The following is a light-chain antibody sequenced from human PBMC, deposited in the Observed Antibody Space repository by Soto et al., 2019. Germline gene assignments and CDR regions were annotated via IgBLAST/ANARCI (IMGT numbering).Light chain of an antibody. CDR2: GAS. J-gene: IGKJ5*01. V-gene: IGKV1-9*01. CDR3: QQYENLPT. Sequence: DIQLTQSPSFLSASVGDRVTITCRASQDISSYLAWYQQKPGKAPKLLIFGASTLQSGVPSRFSGSGSGTEFTLTISSLQPEDFANYYCQQYENLPTFGQGTRLEIK. CDR1: QDISSY.